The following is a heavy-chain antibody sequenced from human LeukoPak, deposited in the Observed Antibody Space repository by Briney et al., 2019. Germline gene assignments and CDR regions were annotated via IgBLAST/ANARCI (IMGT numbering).Heavy chain of an antibody. Sequence: PSETLSLTCTVSGDSISSYYWSWLRQPPGKGLEWIGHVYYSGRTTYNPSLRSRLTISVDTSTSQLSLKLSSVTAADTAVYYCARLGLGSSRDYWGQGTLVTVSS. CDR2: VYYSGRT. J-gene: IGHJ4*02. CDR1: GDSISSYY. CDR3: ARLGLGSSRDY. V-gene: IGHV4-59*08. D-gene: IGHD6-6*01.